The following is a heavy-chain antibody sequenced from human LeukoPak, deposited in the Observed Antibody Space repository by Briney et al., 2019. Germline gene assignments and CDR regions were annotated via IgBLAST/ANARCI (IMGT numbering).Heavy chain of an antibody. CDR1: GLTVSSNY. CDR3: AREGYDSSGYPRLLAY. CDR2: LHAADVT. J-gene: IGHJ4*02. V-gene: IGHV3-53*04. D-gene: IGHD3-22*01. Sequence: GGSLRLSCAVCGLTVSSNYITWVRQPPGKGVEWVSVLHAADVTYYTDSVKGRFTISRHISKNTVYLQMSSLRAEDTAVYYCAREGYDSSGYPRLLAYSGQGTLFTVSS.